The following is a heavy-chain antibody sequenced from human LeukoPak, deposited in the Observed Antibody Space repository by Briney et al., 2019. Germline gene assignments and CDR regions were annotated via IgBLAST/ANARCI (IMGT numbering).Heavy chain of an antibody. Sequence: SETLSLTCAVYGGSFSGYYWSWIRQPPGKGLEWIGEITHSGSTNYNPSLKSRVTISVDTSKNQFSLKLSSVTAADTAVYYCARPGRSGSYRYYFDYWGQGTLVTVSS. CDR2: ITHSGST. V-gene: IGHV4-34*01. J-gene: IGHJ4*02. CDR3: ARPGRSGSYRYYFDY. CDR1: GGSFSGYY. D-gene: IGHD1-26*01.